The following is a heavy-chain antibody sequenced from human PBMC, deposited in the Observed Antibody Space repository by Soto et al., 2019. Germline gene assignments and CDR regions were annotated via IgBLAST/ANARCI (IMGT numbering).Heavy chain of an antibody. J-gene: IGHJ6*02. Sequence: LRLSCAASGFTFSSYGMHWVRQAPGKGLEWVAVISYDGSNKYYADSVKGRFTISRDNSKNTLYLQMNSLRAEDTAVYYCARPYCSSTSCYADYYYYGMDVWGQGTTVTVSS. CDR2: ISYDGSNK. D-gene: IGHD2-2*01. CDR1: GFTFSSYG. CDR3: ARPYCSSTSCYADYYYYGMDV. V-gene: IGHV3-30*03.